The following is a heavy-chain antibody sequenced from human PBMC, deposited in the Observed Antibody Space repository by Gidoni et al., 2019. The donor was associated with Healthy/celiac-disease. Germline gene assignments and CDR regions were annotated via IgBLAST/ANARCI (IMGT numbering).Heavy chain of an antibody. CDR2: ISAYNGNT. Sequence: QVQLVQSGAEVKKPGASVKVSCKASGDTFTSYGISWVRQAPGQGLEWMGWISAYNGNTNYAQKLQGRVTMTTDTSTSTAYMELRSLRSDDTAVYYCARASGDIVVVVAATRDDAFDIWGQGTMVTVSS. V-gene: IGHV1-18*01. CDR1: GDTFTSYG. CDR3: ARASGDIVVVVAATRDDAFDI. D-gene: IGHD2-15*01. J-gene: IGHJ3*02.